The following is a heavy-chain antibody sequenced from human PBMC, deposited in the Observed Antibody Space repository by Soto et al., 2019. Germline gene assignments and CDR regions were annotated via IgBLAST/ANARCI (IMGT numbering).Heavy chain of an antibody. CDR2: IYYSGST. V-gene: IGHV4-61*01. CDR1: GGSVSSGSYY. CDR3: ARIWGDYGDYTSYYGMDV. J-gene: IGHJ6*02. Sequence: QVQLQESGPGLVKSSETLSLTCTVSGGSVSSGSYYWSWIRQPPGKGLEWIGYIYYSGSTNYNPSLKSAVTISIDTSKNQFSIKLSSVTAADTAVYYCARIWGDYGDYTSYYGMDVWGQGTTVTVSS. D-gene: IGHD4-17*01.